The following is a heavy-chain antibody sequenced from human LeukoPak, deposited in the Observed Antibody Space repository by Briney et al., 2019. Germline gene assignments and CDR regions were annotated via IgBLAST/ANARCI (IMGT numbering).Heavy chain of an antibody. CDR2: VMHSGST. Sequence: SETLSLTCTVSGASISTYYWSWIRQPPGKGLEWIGFVMHSGSTTFNPSLKSRAAISVDTSRNQVSLKLSSMTAADTAVYYCATLSGASNFWGQGTQVIVSS. V-gene: IGHV4-59*08. CDR3: ATLSGASNF. CDR1: GASISTYY. D-gene: IGHD1-26*01. J-gene: IGHJ1*01.